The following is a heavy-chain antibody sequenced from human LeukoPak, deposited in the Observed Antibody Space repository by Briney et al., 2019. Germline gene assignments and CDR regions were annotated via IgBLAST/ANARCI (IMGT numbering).Heavy chain of an antibody. V-gene: IGHV1-18*01. Sequence: ASVKVSCKASGYTFTSYGISWVRQAPGQGLEWMGWISAYNGNTNYAQKLQGRVTMTTDTSTSTAYMELRSLRSDDTAVYYCASLLYGKNWFDPWGQGTLVTVSS. J-gene: IGHJ5*02. CDR2: ISAYNGNT. D-gene: IGHD2-8*01. CDR3: ASLLYGKNWFDP. CDR1: GYTFTSYG.